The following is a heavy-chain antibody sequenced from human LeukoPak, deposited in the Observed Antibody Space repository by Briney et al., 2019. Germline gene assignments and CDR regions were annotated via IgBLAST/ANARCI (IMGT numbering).Heavy chain of an antibody. CDR3: ARGRRITMVRGANPGYYFDY. CDR2: IYHSGST. D-gene: IGHD3-10*01. CDR1: GGSISSGGYY. Sequence: SETLSLTCTVSGGSISSGGYYWSWIRQPPGKGLEWIGYIYHSGSTYYNPSLKSRVTISVDRSKNQFSLKLSSVTAADTAVYYCARGRRITMVRGANPGYYFDYWGQGTLVTVSS. V-gene: IGHV4-30-2*01. J-gene: IGHJ4*02.